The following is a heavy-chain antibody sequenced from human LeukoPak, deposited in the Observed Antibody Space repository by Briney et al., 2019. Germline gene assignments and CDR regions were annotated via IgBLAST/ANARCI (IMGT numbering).Heavy chain of an antibody. CDR3: AREMRSSGWSYDAFDI. D-gene: IGHD6-19*01. V-gene: IGHV3-66*01. J-gene: IGHJ3*02. CDR2: LYSGGST. CDR1: SFTAISKY. Sequence: GGSVTLFYSALSFTAISKYISWFCQAPLNVLPSVSVLYSGGSTSYADSVKGRFTISRDNPKNWLFLQMNSLRAEDTAVYCCAREMRSSGWSYDAFDIWGQGTVVTVSS.